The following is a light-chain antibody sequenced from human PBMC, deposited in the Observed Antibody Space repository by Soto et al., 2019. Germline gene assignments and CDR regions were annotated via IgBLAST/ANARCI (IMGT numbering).Light chain of an antibody. V-gene: IGKV3-20*01. CDR1: QSVSSSY. J-gene: IGKJ4*01. Sequence: EIMLTQSPGTLSLSPGERATLSCRASQSVSSSYLAWYQQKPGQAPRLLIYGASSRATGIPDRFSGSGSGTDFTLTISRLEPEHFAVYYCQQYGSSLGVTFGGGTKVEIK. CDR3: QQYGSSLGVT. CDR2: GAS.